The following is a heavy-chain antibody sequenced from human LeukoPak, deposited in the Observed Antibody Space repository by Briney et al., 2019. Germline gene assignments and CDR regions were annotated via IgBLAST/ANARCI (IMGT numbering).Heavy chain of an antibody. J-gene: IGHJ4*02. V-gene: IGHV3-66*01. D-gene: IGHD4-17*01. Sequence: PGGSLRLSCVASGFTFSSYSMSWVRQAPGKGLEWVSVIYSGGSTYYADSVKGRFIISRDNSKNTLYLQVNSLRAEDTAVYYCARVDYGDYGFDYWGQGTLVTVSS. CDR3: ARVDYGDYGFDY. CDR1: GFTFSSYS. CDR2: IYSGGST.